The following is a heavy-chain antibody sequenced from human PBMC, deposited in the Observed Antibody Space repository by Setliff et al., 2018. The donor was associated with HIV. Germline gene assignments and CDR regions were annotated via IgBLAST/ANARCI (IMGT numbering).Heavy chain of an antibody. CDR3: ARDRIEVLADSPHDVFDI. V-gene: IGHV4-4*07. D-gene: IGHD3-22*01. CDR1: GDSVSGYY. J-gene: IGHJ3*02. CDR2: VHNSAGS. Sequence: LSLTCAVSGDSVSGYYWSWIRQPAGRGLEWIGRVHNSAGSNYNPSLKSRVTMSVDTAKNQLSLELTAVSAADTAVYYCARDRIEVLADSPHDVFDIWGRGIMVTVSS.